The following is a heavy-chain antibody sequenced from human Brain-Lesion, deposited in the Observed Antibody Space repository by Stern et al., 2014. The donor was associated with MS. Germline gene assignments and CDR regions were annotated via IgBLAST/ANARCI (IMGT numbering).Heavy chain of an antibody. D-gene: IGHD3-10*01. V-gene: IGHV3-30*18. CDR1: GFTFSNYG. Sequence: VQLVESGGGVVQPGRSLRLSCAASGFTFSNYGMHWVRQAPGKGLEWVAVISYDGSNQDYADPVEVRFTISRANSKNTLYLQMNSLRAEDTAVYYCAKLHPPITMVRGYFDYWGQGTLVTVSS. CDR2: ISYDGSNQ. J-gene: IGHJ4*02. CDR3: AKLHPPITMVRGYFDY.